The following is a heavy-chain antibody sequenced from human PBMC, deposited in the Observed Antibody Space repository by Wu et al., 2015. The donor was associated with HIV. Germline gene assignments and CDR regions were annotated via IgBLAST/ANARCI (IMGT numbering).Heavy chain of an antibody. CDR3: ARDIYGADGYLDL. J-gene: IGHJ2*01. CDR1: GYTFSDHY. CDR2: INPDSGGT. Sequence: QVQLVQSGAEVKKPGASVKVSCTASGYTFSDHYIHWVRQAPGQGLEWMGWINPDSGGTTYAQTFQGRVTMTSDTSISTAYMDLRRLTTDDTAIYFCARDIYGADGYLDLWGRGTLVTV. V-gene: IGHV1-2*02. D-gene: IGHD4-17*01.